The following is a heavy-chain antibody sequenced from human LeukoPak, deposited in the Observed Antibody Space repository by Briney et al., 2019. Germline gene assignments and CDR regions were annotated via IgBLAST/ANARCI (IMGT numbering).Heavy chain of an antibody. CDR3: AKRGTMVRGMLLTDFDY. J-gene: IGHJ4*02. V-gene: IGHV3-30*18. CDR1: GSTFSSYG. D-gene: IGHD3-10*01. CDR2: ISYDGSNK. Sequence: GGSLRLSCAASGSTFSSYGMHWVRQAPGKGLEWVAVISYDGSNKYYADSVKGRFTISRDNSKNTLYLQMNSLRAEDTAVYYCAKRGTMVRGMLLTDFDYWGQGTLVTVSS.